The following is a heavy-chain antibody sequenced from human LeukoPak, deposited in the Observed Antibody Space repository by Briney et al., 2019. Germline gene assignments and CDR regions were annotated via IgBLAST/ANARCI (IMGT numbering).Heavy chain of an antibody. D-gene: IGHD3-22*01. J-gene: IGHJ4*02. V-gene: IGHV3-23*01. Sequence: QTGGSLRLSCAASGFTFSSYAMSWVRQAPGKGLEWVSAISGRGGSTYYADSVKGRFTISRDNSKNTLYLQMNSPRAEDTAVYYCAKDRPPAYYYDSSGYPSWGQGTLVTVSS. CDR1: GFTFSSYA. CDR3: AKDRPPAYYYDSSGYPS. CDR2: ISGRGGST.